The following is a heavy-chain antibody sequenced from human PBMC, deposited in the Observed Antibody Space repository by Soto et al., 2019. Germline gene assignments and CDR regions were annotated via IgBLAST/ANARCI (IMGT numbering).Heavy chain of an antibody. J-gene: IGHJ4*02. CDR3: ASGVARGLFDC. V-gene: IGHV3-53*02. CDR2: ISSGGRA. CDR1: GLTVSSNY. Sequence: EVQLVETGGGVIQPGGSLRLSCAVSGLTVSSNYISWVRQAPGKGLEWVALISSGGRAYYEDSVKGRFTISRDNSKNTLYLQMNSLRAEDTAVYYCASGVARGLFDCWGQGTLVSGFS. D-gene: IGHD3-10*01.